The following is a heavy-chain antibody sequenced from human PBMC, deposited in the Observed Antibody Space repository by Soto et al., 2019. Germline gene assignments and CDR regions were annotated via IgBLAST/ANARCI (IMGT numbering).Heavy chain of an antibody. D-gene: IGHD5-12*01. CDR3: ATGAGYSGYIRSYYFNY. J-gene: IGHJ4*02. Sequence: QVQLAQSGAEVKKPGSSVKVSCKASGGTFSNHAITWVRQAPGQGLEWMGGIISIFGTTNYAQKFQGRVTITADASTSTAYMVLSSLRSEDTAVYYCATGAGYSGYIRSYYFNYWGQGTLVTVSS. V-gene: IGHV1-69*01. CDR2: IISIFGTT. CDR1: GGTFSNHA.